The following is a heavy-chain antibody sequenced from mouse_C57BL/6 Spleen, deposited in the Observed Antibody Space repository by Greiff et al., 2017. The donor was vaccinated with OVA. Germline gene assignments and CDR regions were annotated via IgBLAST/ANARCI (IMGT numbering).Heavy chain of an antibody. CDR2: IYPGDGDT. CDR1: GYAFSSSW. D-gene: IGHD2-5*01. J-gene: IGHJ4*01. Sequence: VQLQESGPELVKPGASVKISCKASGYAFSSSWMNWVKQRPGKGLEWIGRIYPGDGDTNYNGKFKGKATLTADKSSSTAYMQLSSLTSEDSAVCVCARGDYSNVVYAMDYWGQGTSVTVSS. V-gene: IGHV1-82*01. CDR3: ARGDYSNVVYAMDY.